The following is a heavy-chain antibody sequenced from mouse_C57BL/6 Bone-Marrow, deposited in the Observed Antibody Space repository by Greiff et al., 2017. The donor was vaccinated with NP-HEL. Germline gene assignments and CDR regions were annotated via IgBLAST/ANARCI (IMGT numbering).Heavy chain of an antibody. CDR3: ASYDYGFAY. CDR2: IHPNSGST. D-gene: IGHD2-4*01. Sequence: QVQLQQPGAELVKPGASVKLSCKASGYTFTSYWMHWVKQRPGQGLAWIGMIHPNSGSTNYNEKFKSKATLTVDKASSTAYMQLSSLTAEDSAVYYCASYDYGFAYWGQGTLVTVSA. J-gene: IGHJ3*01. V-gene: IGHV1-64*01. CDR1: GYTFTSYW.